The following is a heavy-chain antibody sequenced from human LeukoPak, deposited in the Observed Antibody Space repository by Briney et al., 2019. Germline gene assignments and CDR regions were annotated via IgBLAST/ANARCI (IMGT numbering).Heavy chain of an antibody. J-gene: IGHJ3*02. D-gene: IGHD3-22*01. CDR3: ARVPILYYYDSSGYYGDAFDI. V-gene: IGHV1-18*01. CDR2: ISAYNGNT. CDR1: GYTFTSYG. Sequence: GASVKVSCKASGYTFTSYGISWVRQAPGQGLEWMGWISAYNGNTNYAQKLQGRVTMTTDTSTSTAYMELRSLRSDDTAVYYCARVPILYYYDSSGYYGDAFDIWGQGTMVTVSS.